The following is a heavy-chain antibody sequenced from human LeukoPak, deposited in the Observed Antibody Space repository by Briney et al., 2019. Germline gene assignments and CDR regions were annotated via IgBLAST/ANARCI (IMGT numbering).Heavy chain of an antibody. CDR2: ITSSGTTS. J-gene: IGHJ4*02. CDR1: GFTFSDHY. V-gene: IGHV3-11*01. CDR3: ARDPDYGDPD. Sequence: KAGGSLRLSCTASGFTFSDHYMSWFRLSPGKGLEWLSYITSSGTTSDYADSVKGRFTISRDNAKNSMHLQMNSLRPEDTAVYYCARDPDYGDPDWGQGTLVTVSS. D-gene: IGHD4-17*01.